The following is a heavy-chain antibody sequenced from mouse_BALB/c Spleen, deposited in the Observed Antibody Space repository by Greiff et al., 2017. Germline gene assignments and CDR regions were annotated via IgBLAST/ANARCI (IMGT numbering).Heavy chain of an antibody. Sequence: DVMLVESGGGLVQPGGSRKLSCAASGFTFSSFGMHWVRQAPEKGLEWVAYISSGSSTIYYADTVKGRFTISRDNPKNTLFLQMTSLRSEDTAMYYCARSVITTVPDYWGQGTTLTVSS. CDR1: GFTFSSFG. V-gene: IGHV5-17*02. D-gene: IGHD1-1*01. J-gene: IGHJ2*01. CDR3: ARSVITTVPDY. CDR2: ISSGSSTI.